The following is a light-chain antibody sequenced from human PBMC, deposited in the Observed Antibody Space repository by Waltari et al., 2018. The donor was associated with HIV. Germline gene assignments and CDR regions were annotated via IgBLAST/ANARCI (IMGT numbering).Light chain of an antibody. CDR2: GNK. CDR3: SSYGGSFTFYWI. J-gene: IGLJ2*01. Sequence: QSVLTQPPSVSGAPGQRVTIPCTGSTSNIGADYDVHWYQQIPGTAPKLLISGNKNRPSGVPDRFSASKSGTSASLTITGLQAEDEADYFCSSYGGSFTFYWIFGGGTTLTV. CDR1: TSNIGADYD. V-gene: IGLV1-40*01.